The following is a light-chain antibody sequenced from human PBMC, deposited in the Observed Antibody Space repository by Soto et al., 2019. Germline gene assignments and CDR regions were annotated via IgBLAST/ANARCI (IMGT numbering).Light chain of an antibody. CDR1: QSISSE. CDR3: QQGHNWPLT. J-gene: IGKJ2*01. V-gene: IGKV3-15*01. Sequence: EIVMTQSPATLSVSPGERATLSCRASQSISSELAWYQQKPGQPPRLLIYGASTRATGVPVRFTGSGSGSDFTLTISGLQSEDFAVYYCQQGHNWPLTFGQGTRLEI. CDR2: GAS.